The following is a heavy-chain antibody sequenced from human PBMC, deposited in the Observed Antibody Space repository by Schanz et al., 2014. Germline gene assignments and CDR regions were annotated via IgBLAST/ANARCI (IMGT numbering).Heavy chain of an antibody. CDR2: INPNSGDT. Sequence: QVQLVQSGAEVKKPGSSMKVSCKASGGTFNSYTINWVRQAPGQGLEWMGWINPNSGDTNYAQNFQGRVTITADKSTSTAYMELTSLRSEDTAVYYCAGTYCSSTSCYTGYYYMDVWGKGTTVTVSS. CDR3: AGTYCSSTSCYTGYYYMDV. D-gene: IGHD2-2*02. V-gene: IGHV1-69*02. CDR1: GGTFNSYT. J-gene: IGHJ6*03.